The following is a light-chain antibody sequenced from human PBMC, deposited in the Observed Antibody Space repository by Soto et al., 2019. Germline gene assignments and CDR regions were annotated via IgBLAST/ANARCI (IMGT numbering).Light chain of an antibody. Sequence: AIQMTQSPSSLSASVGDRVTITCRASQGIRDDLGWYQQKPGKAPKLLIYAASSLHSGVPSRFSGSGFGADFTLTHSSLQAEDSATYYCLQCYNYPRTFGQGTKVGIK. CDR3: LQCYNYPRT. CDR1: QGIRDD. CDR2: AAS. V-gene: IGKV1-6*01. J-gene: IGKJ1*01.